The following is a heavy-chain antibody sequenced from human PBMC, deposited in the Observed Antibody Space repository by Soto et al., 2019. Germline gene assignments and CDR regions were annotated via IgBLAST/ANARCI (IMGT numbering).Heavy chain of an antibody. D-gene: IGHD1-26*01. CDR1: GFTFSDSW. CDR2: AVPDGSET. Sequence: PGESLKISCAASGFTFSDSWMNWVRQAPGKGLEWVASAVPDGSETCYVDSVRGRFTISRDNSKTTLYLQMNSLRAEDTAVYYCARDWVVGATYYFDYWGQGTLVTVSS. CDR3: ARDWVVGATYYFDY. V-gene: IGHV3-7*01. J-gene: IGHJ4*02.